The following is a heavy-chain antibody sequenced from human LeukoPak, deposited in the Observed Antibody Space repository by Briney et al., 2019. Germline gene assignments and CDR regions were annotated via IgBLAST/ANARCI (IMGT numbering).Heavy chain of an antibody. Sequence: SGTLSLTCTVSGGSISSSSYYWGWIRQPPGKGLEWIGSIYYSGSTYYNPSLKSRVTISVDTSKNQFSLKLSSVTAADTAVYYCAKRGARWFDPWGQGTLVTVSS. V-gene: IGHV4-39*01. CDR2: IYYSGST. CDR3: AKRGARWFDP. CDR1: GGSISSSSYY. J-gene: IGHJ5*02. D-gene: IGHD6-25*01.